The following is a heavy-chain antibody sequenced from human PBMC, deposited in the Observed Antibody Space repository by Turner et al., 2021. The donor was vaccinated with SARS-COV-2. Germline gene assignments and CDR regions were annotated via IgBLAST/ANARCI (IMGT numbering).Heavy chain of an antibody. Sequence: QVQLVLSVAEVKKPGASVKVSCKASGYTFTSYGISWVRQAPGQGHEWMGWISAYNGNTNYAQKLQGRVTMTTDTPTSTAYMELRSLRSDDTAVYYCARDRPSAATFLNFDYWGQGTLVTVSS. CDR1: GYTFTSYG. V-gene: IGHV1-18*04. D-gene: IGHD2-2*01. J-gene: IGHJ4*02. CDR3: ARDRPSAATFLNFDY. CDR2: ISAYNGNT.